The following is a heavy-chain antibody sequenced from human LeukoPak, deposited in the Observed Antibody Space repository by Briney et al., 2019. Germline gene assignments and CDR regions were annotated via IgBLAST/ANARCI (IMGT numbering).Heavy chain of an antibody. V-gene: IGHV1-18*01. Sequence: ASVKVSCKASGYTFTSYGISWVRQAPGQGLESMGWISAYNGKTNYAQKLQGRVTMTTDTSTSTAYMELRSLRSDDTAVYYCARVGPGGNPLDYWGQGTLVTVSS. CDR2: ISAYNGKT. D-gene: IGHD1-14*01. CDR1: GYTFTSYG. CDR3: ARVGPGGNPLDY. J-gene: IGHJ4*02.